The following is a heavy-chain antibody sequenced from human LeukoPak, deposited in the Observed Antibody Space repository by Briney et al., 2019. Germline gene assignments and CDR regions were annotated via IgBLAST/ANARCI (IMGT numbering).Heavy chain of an antibody. J-gene: IGHJ4*02. Sequence: GGSLRLSCAASGFIFSNYDMNWVRQAPGRGLEWVSTISGDGGSTYYADSVKGRLTISRDNSKNTLYLEMNSLRAEDTAVYYCAKGPPGGSYCVDYWGQGTLVTVSS. CDR1: GFIFSNYD. V-gene: IGHV3-23*01. D-gene: IGHD1-26*01. CDR3: AKGPPGGSYCVDY. CDR2: ISGDGGST.